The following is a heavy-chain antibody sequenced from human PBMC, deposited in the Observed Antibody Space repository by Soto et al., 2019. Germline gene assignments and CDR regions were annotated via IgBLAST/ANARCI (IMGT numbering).Heavy chain of an antibody. CDR3: ARKDKSGYFNWFDP. V-gene: IGHV5-51*01. J-gene: IGHJ5*02. Sequence: GESLKISCQGTGYRFSSSWIGWVRQKPGKGLEWLGNVYPSDSDVRYSPAFQGQVTISADRSTSTVFLQWASLKASDTAVYFCARKDKSGYFNWFDPWGQGTLVTVSS. CDR2: VYPSDSDV. D-gene: IGHD3-22*01. CDR1: GYRFSSSW.